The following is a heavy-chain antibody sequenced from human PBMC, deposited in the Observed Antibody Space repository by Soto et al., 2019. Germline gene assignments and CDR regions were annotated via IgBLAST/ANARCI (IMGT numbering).Heavy chain of an antibody. Sequence: SGPTLVNPTQTLTLTCTFSGFSLSTSGVGVGWIRQPPGKALEWLALIYWNDDKRYSPSLKSRLTITKDTSKNQVVLTMTNMEPVYNSIFCWAHVSCEVCGLDVWGKGTRVTVPS. CDR1: GFSLSTSGVG. J-gene: IGHJ6*04. CDR2: IYWNDDK. V-gene: IGHV2-5*01. CDR3: AHVSCEVCGLDV.